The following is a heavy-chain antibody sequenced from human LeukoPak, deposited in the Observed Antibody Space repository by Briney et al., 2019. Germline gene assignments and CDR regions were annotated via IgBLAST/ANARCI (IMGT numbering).Heavy chain of an antibody. D-gene: IGHD1-26*01. Sequence: GGSLRLSCAASGFTFSNAWMSWVRQAPGKGLEWVGCIKTNTGGGTADYAAPVKGRFTISRDDSKNTLYLQMNSLKTEDTAVYYCTTDPYVGVHFDYWGQGTLVTVS. J-gene: IGHJ4*02. CDR1: GFTFSNAW. V-gene: IGHV3-15*01. CDR3: TTDPYVGVHFDY. CDR2: IKTNTGGGTA.